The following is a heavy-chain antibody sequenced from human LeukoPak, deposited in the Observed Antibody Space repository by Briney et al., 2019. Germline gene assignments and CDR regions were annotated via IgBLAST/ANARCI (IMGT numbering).Heavy chain of an antibody. D-gene: IGHD6-19*01. V-gene: IGHV3-48*03. CDR2: ISGSGTVI. J-gene: IGHJ4*02. Sequence: PGGSLRLSCAASGFTFSSYEMNWVRQAPGKGLEWVSYISGSGTVIYYADSVKGRFTISRDNAKDSLYLQMNSLRAEDTAVYYCARAEGTGFFDSWGQGTLVTVSS. CDR1: GFTFSSYE. CDR3: ARAEGTGFFDS.